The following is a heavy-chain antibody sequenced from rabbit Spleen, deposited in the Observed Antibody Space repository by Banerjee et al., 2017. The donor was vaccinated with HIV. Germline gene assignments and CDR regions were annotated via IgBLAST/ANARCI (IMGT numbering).Heavy chain of an antibody. V-gene: IGHV1S40*01. CDR3: ARAYYGGWVYGNGFKL. CDR1: GFSFSSSYY. Sequence: QSLEESGGDLVKPGASLTITCTASGFSFSSSYYMCWVRQAPGKGLESIACIYISSGNIWYANWAKGRFTISKTSSTTLTLQMTSLTAADTATYFCARAYYGGWVYGNGFKLWGPGTLVTVS. D-gene: IGHD6-1*01. CDR2: IYISSGNI. J-gene: IGHJ4*01.